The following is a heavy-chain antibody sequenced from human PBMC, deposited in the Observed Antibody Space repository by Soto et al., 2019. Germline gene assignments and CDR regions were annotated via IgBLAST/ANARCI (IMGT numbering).Heavy chain of an antibody. V-gene: IGHV1-2*02. CDR1: GYTSTGYY. D-gene: IGHD3-3*01. CDR3: ARGKSGYHNWFDP. Sequence: ASVKVSCKASGYTSTGYYMHWVRQAPGQGLEWMGWINPNSGGTNYAQKFQGRVTMTRDTSISTAYMELSRLRSDDTAVYYCARGKSGYHNWFDPWGQGTLVTVPQ. CDR2: INPNSGGT. J-gene: IGHJ5*02.